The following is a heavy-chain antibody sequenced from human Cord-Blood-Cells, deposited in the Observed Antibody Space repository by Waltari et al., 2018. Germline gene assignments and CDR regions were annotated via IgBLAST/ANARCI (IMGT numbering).Heavy chain of an antibody. D-gene: IGHD3-10*01. CDR2: IYYSGST. J-gene: IGHJ4*02. CDR3: ARHADYYGSGSYYPYYFDY. CDR1: GGSISSYY. V-gene: IGHV4-59*08. Sequence: QVQLQESGPGLVKPSETLSLTCTVPGGSISSYYWSWIRQPPGTGLEWIGYIYYSGSTNYNPSLKSRVTISVDTSKNQFSLKLSSVTAADTAVYYCARHADYYGSGSYYPYYFDYWGQGTLVTVSS.